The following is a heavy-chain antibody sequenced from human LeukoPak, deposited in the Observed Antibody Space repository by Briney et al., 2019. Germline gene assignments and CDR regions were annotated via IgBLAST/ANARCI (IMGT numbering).Heavy chain of an antibody. J-gene: IGHJ4*02. CDR1: GGSISSGSYY. D-gene: IGHD4-17*01. CDR3: ARAGSTVGVYGDYRFDY. V-gene: IGHV4-61*02. CDR2: IYTSGST. Sequence: PSETLSLTCSVSGGSISSGSYYWTWIRQPAGKGLEWIGRIYTSGSTNYNPSLKSRVTISVDTSKNQFSLKLSSVTAADTAVYYCARAGSTVGVYGDYRFDYWGKGTLVTVSS.